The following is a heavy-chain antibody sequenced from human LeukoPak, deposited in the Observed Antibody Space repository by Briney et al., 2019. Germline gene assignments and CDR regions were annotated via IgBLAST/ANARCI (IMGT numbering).Heavy chain of an antibody. D-gene: IGHD2-2*01. V-gene: IGHV4-34*01. CDR1: GGSFSGYY. CDR3: ARLGRVGYCSSTSCYRHPYYYYYMDV. CDR2: INHSGST. J-gene: IGHJ6*03. Sequence: SETLSLTCAVYGGSFSGYYWSWIRQPPGKGLEWIGEINHSGSTNYNPSLKSRVTISVDTSKNQFSLKLSSVTAADTAVYYCARLGRVGYCSSTSCYRHPYYYYYMDVWGKGTTVTISS.